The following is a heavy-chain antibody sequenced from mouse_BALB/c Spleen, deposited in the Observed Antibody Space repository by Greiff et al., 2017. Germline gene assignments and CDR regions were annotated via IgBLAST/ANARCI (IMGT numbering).Heavy chain of an antibody. CDR1: GYAFSSYW. J-gene: IGHJ2*01. CDR2: IYPGDGDT. Sequence: QVTLNVSGAELVRPGSSVKISCKASGYAFSSYWMNWVKQRPGQGLEWIGQIYPGDGDTNYNGKFKGKATLTADKSSSTAYMQLSSLTSDDSAVYFCARSRYGLDYWGQGTTLTVSS. D-gene: IGHD1-1*02. CDR3: ARSRYGLDY. V-gene: IGHV1-80*01.